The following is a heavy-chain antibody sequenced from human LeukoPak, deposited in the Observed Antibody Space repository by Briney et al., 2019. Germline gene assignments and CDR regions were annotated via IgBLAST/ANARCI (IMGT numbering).Heavy chain of an antibody. D-gene: IGHD6-13*01. CDR2: FYYSGST. J-gene: IGHJ3*02. CDR1: GGSISSYY. V-gene: IGHV4-59*01. Sequence: SETLSLTCTVSGGSISSYYWSWIRQPPGKGLEWIWDFYYSGSTNYNPFLKSRVTISVDTSKNQFSLKLSSVTAADTAVYYCARDLKQQLVLGAFDIWGQGTMVTVSS. CDR3: ARDLKQQLVLGAFDI.